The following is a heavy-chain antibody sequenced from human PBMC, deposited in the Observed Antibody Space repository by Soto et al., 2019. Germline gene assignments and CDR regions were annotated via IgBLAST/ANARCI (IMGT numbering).Heavy chain of an antibody. D-gene: IGHD4-17*01. V-gene: IGHV1-46*01. CDR1: GYTFTSYY. CDR2: INPNIDST. Sequence: ASVKVSCKASGYTFTSYYMHWVRQAPGQGHEWMGEINPNIDSTSYAQKYRGRVTMTRNTSISTAYMELSTLRSEDTAVYFCARDPHYGDYKDYYYMDVWGKGTTVTVSS. CDR3: ARDPHYGDYKDYYYMDV. J-gene: IGHJ6*03.